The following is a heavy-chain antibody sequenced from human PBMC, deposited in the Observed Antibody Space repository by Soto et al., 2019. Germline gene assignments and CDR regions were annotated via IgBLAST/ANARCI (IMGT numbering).Heavy chain of an antibody. D-gene: IGHD1-1*01. J-gene: IGHJ4*02. CDR3: ARDRTLFGTGSTYYFDY. CDR2: MSYDGSNK. V-gene: IGHV3-30-3*01. Sequence: QVQLVESGGGVVQPGRSLRLSCAASGFTFSSYAMHWVRQAPGKGLTWVAVMSYDGSNKYYADSVKGRFTISRDNSKNTLYLQMNSLRVEDTAVYYCARDRTLFGTGSTYYFDYWGQGTLVAVSS. CDR1: GFTFSSYA.